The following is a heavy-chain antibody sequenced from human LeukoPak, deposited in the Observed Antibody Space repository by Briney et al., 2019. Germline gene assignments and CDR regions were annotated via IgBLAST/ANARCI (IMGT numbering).Heavy chain of an antibody. J-gene: IGHJ4*02. CDR2: INHSGST. Sequence: SETLSLTCAVYGGSFSGYYWSWIRQPPGKGLEWIGEINHSGSTNYNPSLKSRVTISVGTSKNQFSLKLSSVTAADTAVYYCAREEYDFWSGYYDYWGQGTLVTVSS. D-gene: IGHD3-3*01. CDR3: AREEYDFWSGYYDY. V-gene: IGHV4-34*01. CDR1: GGSFSGYY.